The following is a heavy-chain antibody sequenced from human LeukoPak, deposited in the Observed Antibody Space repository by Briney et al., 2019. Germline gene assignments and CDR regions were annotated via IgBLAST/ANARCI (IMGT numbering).Heavy chain of an antibody. J-gene: IGHJ4*02. D-gene: IGHD6-13*01. V-gene: IGHV3-48*01. CDR1: GFTFSSYS. Sequence: GGSLRLSCAASGFTFSSYSMNWVRQAPGKGLEWVSYISSSSSTISYADSVKGRFTISRDNAKNSLYLQMNSLRAEDTAVYYCARGATRYSSSWGFDYWGQGTLVTVSS. CDR2: ISSSSSTI. CDR3: ARGATRYSSSWGFDY.